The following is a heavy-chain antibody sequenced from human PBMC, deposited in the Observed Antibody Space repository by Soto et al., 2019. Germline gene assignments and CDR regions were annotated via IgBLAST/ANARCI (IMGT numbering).Heavy chain of an antibody. CDR2: IYYSGST. V-gene: IGHV4-30-4*01. CDR1: GGSISRSDYF. CDR3: ARDGGSGSHYYYGMDV. D-gene: IGHD3-10*01. J-gene: IGHJ6*02. Sequence: SETLSLTCTVSGGSISRSDYFWSWIRQPPGKGLEWIGYIYYSGSTYYNPSLKGRVTISVDTSKNQFSLKLSSVTAADTAVYYCARDGGSGSHYYYGMDVWGQGTTVTVSS.